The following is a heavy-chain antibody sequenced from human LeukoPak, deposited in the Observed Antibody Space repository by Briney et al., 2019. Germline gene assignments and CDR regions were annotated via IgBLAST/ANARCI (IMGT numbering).Heavy chain of an antibody. V-gene: IGHV1-18*01. CDR1: GYTFTSYA. Sequence: ASVKVSCKASGYTFTSYAMHWVRQAPGQGLEWMGWISAYNGNTNYAQKLQGRVTMTTDTSTSTAYMELRSLRSDDTAVYYCARTKTYYYDSSGYYEEYYFDYWGQGTLVTVSS. CDR3: ARTKTYYYDSSGYYEEYYFDY. D-gene: IGHD3-22*01. CDR2: ISAYNGNT. J-gene: IGHJ4*02.